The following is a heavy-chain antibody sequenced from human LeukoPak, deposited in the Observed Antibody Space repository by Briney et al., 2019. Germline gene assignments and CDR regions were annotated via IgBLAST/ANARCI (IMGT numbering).Heavy chain of an antibody. CDR1: GYTFTGYY. CDR2: INPNSGGT. D-gene: IGHD3-9*01. Sequence: ASVKVSCKASGYTFTGYYMHWVRQAPGQGLEWMGWINPNSGGTNYAQKFQGRVTMTRDTSISTAYMELSRLRSDDTAVYYCARDKDYDILTGYSDDPHFDYWGQGTLVTVSS. V-gene: IGHV1-2*02. CDR3: ARDKDYDILTGYSDDPHFDY. J-gene: IGHJ4*02.